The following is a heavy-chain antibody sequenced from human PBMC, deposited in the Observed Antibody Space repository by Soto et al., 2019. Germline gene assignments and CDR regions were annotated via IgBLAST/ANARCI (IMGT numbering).Heavy chain of an antibody. CDR1: GGSISSSSYY. D-gene: IGHD2-15*01. CDR3: ARPHCSGGSCSYFDY. V-gene: IGHV4-39*01. CDR2: IYYSGST. J-gene: IGHJ4*02. Sequence: SETLSLTCTVSGGSISSSSYYWGWIRQPPGKGLEWIGSIYYSGSTYYNPSLKSRVTISVDTSKNQFSLKLSSVTAADTAVYYCARPHCSGGSCSYFDYWGQGTLVTVSS.